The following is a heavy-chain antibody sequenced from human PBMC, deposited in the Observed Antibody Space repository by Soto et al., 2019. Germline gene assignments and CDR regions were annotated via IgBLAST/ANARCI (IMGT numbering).Heavy chain of an antibody. CDR1: GFTVSSYG. D-gene: IGHD2-15*01. J-gene: IGHJ5*02. CDR3: AKDYGYCSGGSCYSSGWFDP. Sequence: GGSLRLSCAASGFTVSSYGMHWVRQAPGKGLEWVAVISYDGSNKYYADSVKGRFTISRDNSKNTLYLQMNSLRAEDTAVYYCAKDYGYCSGGSCYSSGWFDPWGQGT. CDR2: ISYDGSNK. V-gene: IGHV3-30*18.